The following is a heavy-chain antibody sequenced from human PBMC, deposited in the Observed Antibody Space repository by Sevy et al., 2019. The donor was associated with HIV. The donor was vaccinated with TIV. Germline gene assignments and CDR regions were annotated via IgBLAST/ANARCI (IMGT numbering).Heavy chain of an antibody. CDR2: IYYSGST. CDR1: GGSISSGDYY. J-gene: IGHJ4*02. Sequence: SETLSLTCTVSGGSISSGDYYWSWIRQPPGKGLEWIGYIYYSGSTYYNPSLKSRVTISVDTSKNQFSLKLSSVTAADTAVYYCVGTRITMVRGVRTTPTLYFDYWGQGTLVTVSS. D-gene: IGHD3-10*01. V-gene: IGHV4-30-4*01. CDR3: VGTRITMVRGVRTTPTLYFDY.